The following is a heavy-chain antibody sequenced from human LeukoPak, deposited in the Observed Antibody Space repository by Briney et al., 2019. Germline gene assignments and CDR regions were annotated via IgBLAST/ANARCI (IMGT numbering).Heavy chain of an antibody. CDR1: GYTFTGYY. V-gene: IGHV1-2*02. CDR2: INPNSGGT. D-gene: IGHD2-2*01. J-gene: IGHJ4*02. Sequence: ASVKVSCKASGYTFTGYYMHWVRQAPGQGLEWMGWINPNSGGTNYAQKFQGRVTITTDESTSTAYMELSSLRSEDTAVYYCARVGYCSSTSCYYGYWGQGTLVTVSS. CDR3: ARVGYCSSTSCYYGY.